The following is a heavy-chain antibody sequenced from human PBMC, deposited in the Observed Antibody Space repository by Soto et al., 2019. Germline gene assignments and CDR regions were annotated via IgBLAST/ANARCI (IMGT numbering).Heavy chain of an antibody. CDR2: IYSGGSA. D-gene: IGHD6-13*01. CDR1: GFSVIRNY. Sequence: GGSLRLSCAASGFSVIRNYMSWVRQAPGKGLEWVSVIYSGGSAYYADSVKGRFTISRDNSKNTLYLQMNNLRAEDTAVYSCARTPGIGSSWYRGYDSGGRETLVTVS. CDR3: ARTPGIGSSWYRGYDS. J-gene: IGHJ4*02. V-gene: IGHV3-66*01.